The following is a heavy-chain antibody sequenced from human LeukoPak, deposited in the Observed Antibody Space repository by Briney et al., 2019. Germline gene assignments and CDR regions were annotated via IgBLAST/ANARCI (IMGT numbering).Heavy chain of an antibody. CDR1: GGSISSYY. J-gene: IGHJ6*03. CDR3: ARGPKGYCSSTSCYAMVGYYYYYMDV. Sequence: TSETLSLTCTVSGGSISSYYWSWIRQPAGKGLEWIGRIYTSGSTNYNPSLKSRVTMSVDTSKNQFSLKLSSVTAADTAVYYCARGPKGYCSSTSCYAMVGYYYYYMDVWGKGTTVTVSS. D-gene: IGHD2-2*01. V-gene: IGHV4-4*07. CDR2: IYTSGST.